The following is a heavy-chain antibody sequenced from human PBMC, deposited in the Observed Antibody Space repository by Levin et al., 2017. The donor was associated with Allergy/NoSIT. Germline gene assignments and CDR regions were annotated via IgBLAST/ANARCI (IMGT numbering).Heavy chain of an antibody. V-gene: IGHV5-51*01. CDR1: GYSFTSYW. CDR2: IFPSDSDT. Sequence: GGSLRLSCQASGYSFTSYWFGWVRQRPGKGLEWMGLIFPSDSDTRVSPSFQGQIIMSVDKSISTAYLQWSSLKASDSAMYYCARCDSDGSNSFDYWGQGTLVTVSP. J-gene: IGHJ4*02. D-gene: IGHD4-23*01. CDR3: ARCDSDGSNSFDY.